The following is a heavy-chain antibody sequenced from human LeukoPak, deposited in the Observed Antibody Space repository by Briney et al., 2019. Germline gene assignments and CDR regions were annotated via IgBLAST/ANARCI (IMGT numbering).Heavy chain of an antibody. CDR2: SSSSYT. CDR3: ARAPHYSNYGPYYYGMDV. Sequence: GGSLRLSCAASGFTFSDYYMSWLRQAPGKGLEWVSYSSSSYTHYADSVKGRFTISRDNAKNSLYLQMNSLRAEDTAVYYCARAPHYSNYGPYYYGMDVWGQGTTVTVSS. CDR1: GFTFSDYY. D-gene: IGHD4-11*01. J-gene: IGHJ6*02. V-gene: IGHV3-11*06.